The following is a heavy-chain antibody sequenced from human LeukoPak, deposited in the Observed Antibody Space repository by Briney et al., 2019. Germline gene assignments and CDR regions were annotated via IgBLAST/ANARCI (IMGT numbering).Heavy chain of an antibody. CDR3: ATVALEDYGDYRVDY. CDR1: GGSISSYY. V-gene: IGHV4-59*01. CDR2: IYYSGST. Sequence: SETLSLTCTVSGGSISSYYWSWIRQPPGKGLEWIGYIYYSGSTNYNPSLKSRVTISVDTSKNQFSLKLSSVTAADTAVYYCATVALEDYGDYRVDYWGQGTLVTVSS. D-gene: IGHD4-17*01. J-gene: IGHJ4*02.